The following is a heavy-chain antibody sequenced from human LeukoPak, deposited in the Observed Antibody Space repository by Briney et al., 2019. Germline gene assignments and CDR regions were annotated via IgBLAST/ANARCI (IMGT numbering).Heavy chain of an antibody. CDR3: ARHQDVLRYFDWLFLGAFDI. V-gene: IGHV4-59*01. CDR1: GGSISSYY. Sequence: SETLSLTCTVSGGSISSYYWSWIRQPPGKGLEWIGYIYYSGSTNYNPSLKSRVTISVDTSKNQFSLKLSSVTAADTAVYYCARHQDVLRYFDWLFLGAFDIWGQGTMVTVSS. J-gene: IGHJ3*02. D-gene: IGHD3-9*01. CDR2: IYYSGST.